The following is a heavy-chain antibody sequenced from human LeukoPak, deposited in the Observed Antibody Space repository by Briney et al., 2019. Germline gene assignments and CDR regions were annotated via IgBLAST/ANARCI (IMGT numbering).Heavy chain of an antibody. V-gene: IGHV3-7*01. CDR1: GFSFSSYW. CDR3: ARVISVSSGWLPFDY. D-gene: IGHD6-19*01. J-gene: IGHJ4*02. CDR2: IKQDGSEK. Sequence: GGSLRLSCAASGFSFSSYWMSWVRQAPGKGLEWVANIKQDGSEKYYVDSVKGRFTISRDNAKNSLYLQMNSLRAEDTAVYYCARVISVSSGWLPFDYWGQGTLVTVSS.